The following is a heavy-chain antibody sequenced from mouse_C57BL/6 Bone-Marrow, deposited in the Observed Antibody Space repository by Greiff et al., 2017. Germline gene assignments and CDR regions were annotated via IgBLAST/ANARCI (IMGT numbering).Heavy chain of an antibody. Sequence: QVQLQQPGAELVKPGASVKLSCKASGYTFTSYWITWVKQRPGQGLEWIEDIYPGSGSTNYTEKFKSKATLTVDTSSSTAYMQRSRLTAEDSAVYCCARPYDSNCWYFDVWGTGTTVTVSS. CDR2: IYPGSGST. D-gene: IGHD2-5*01. J-gene: IGHJ1*03. CDR3: ARPYDSNCWYFDV. V-gene: IGHV1-55*01. CDR1: GYTFTSYW.